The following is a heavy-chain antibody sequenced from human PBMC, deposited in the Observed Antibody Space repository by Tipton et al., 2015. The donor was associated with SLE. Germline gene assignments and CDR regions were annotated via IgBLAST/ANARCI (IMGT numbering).Heavy chain of an antibody. Sequence: TLSLTCTASGGSISSTNYYWTWIRQPPGKGLEWIGSIYYSGTTYYSPSLKSRVTISVGTSKNQFSLKLRSVTAADTAVYYCAGTPWLVRFEYWGQGILVNVSP. V-gene: IGHV4-39*01. CDR2: IYYSGTT. CDR1: GGSISSTNYY. CDR3: AGTPWLVRFEY. J-gene: IGHJ4*02. D-gene: IGHD6-19*01.